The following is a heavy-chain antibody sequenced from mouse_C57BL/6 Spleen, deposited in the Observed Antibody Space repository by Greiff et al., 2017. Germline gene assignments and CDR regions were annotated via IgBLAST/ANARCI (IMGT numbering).Heavy chain of an antibody. Sequence: QVQLQQPGAELVKPGASVKLSCKASGYTFTSYWMHWVKQRPGQGLEWIGMIHPNSGSTNYNEKFKSKATLTVDKSSSTAYMQLSSLTSEDSAVYDCARLRGSSYFDYWGQGTTLTVST. CDR3: ARLRGSSYFDY. CDR1: GYTFTSYW. V-gene: IGHV1-64*01. CDR2: IHPNSGST. J-gene: IGHJ2*01. D-gene: IGHD1-1*01.